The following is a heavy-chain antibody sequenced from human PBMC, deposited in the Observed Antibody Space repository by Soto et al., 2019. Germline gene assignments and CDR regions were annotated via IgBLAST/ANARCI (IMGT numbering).Heavy chain of an antibody. CDR1: GGSISSFD. J-gene: IGHJ4*02. V-gene: IGHV4-59*08. Sequence: ASETLSLTCTVSGGSISSFDWNWIRQSPGKGLERIDYISYRGSTNYNPSKKSRDTISVDTSKNQFSLNLSSVTAADTAVYYCARQDTSGYAFDYWGQGTLVTVS. CDR3: ARQDTSGYAFDY. D-gene: IGHD3-22*01. CDR2: ISYRGST.